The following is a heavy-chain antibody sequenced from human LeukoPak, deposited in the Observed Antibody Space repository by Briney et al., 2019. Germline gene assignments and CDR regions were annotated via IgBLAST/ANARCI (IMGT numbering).Heavy chain of an antibody. J-gene: IGHJ4*02. Sequence: GESLDTSLQGSGSPFTSYWIAWVRQMPGKGLEWMGIIYPGDSDTRYSPSFQGQVTISAHKSISTASLQWSSPKASDTAMYYCARRLSGSYDFDYWGQGTLVTVSS. D-gene: IGHD1-26*01. V-gene: IGHV5-51*01. CDR2: IYPGDSDT. CDR1: GSPFTSYW. CDR3: ARRLSGSYDFDY.